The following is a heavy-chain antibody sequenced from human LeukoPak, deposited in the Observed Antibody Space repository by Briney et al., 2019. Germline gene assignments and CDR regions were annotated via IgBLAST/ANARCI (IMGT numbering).Heavy chain of an antibody. CDR3: ARDPSYCSSTSCYGQYNWFDP. CDR1: GFTFSDYY. J-gene: IGHJ5*02. V-gene: IGHV3-11*06. D-gene: IGHD2-2*01. Sequence: PGGSLRLSCAASGFTFSDYYMSWIRQAPGKGLEWVSYISSSSSYTNYADSVKGRFTISRDNAKNSLYLQVNSLRAEDTAVYYCARDPSYCSSTSCYGQYNWFDPWGQGTLVTVSS. CDR2: ISSSSSYT.